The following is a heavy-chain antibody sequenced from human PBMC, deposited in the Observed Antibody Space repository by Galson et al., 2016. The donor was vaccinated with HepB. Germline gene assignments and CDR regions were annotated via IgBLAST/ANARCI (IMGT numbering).Heavy chain of an antibody. CDR2: LPSENNIK. Sequence: LRLSCAVSGVTFSSLSMNWVRQAPGKGLEWVSYLPSENNIKHYADSVRGRFTISRDNAKNSLYLQMNSLRVEDTAVYYCACNRRGVFLLDCWGQGTLVTVSS. CDR3: ACNRRGVFLLDC. D-gene: IGHD3-10*01. V-gene: IGHV3-48*01. CDR1: GVTFSSLS. J-gene: IGHJ4*02.